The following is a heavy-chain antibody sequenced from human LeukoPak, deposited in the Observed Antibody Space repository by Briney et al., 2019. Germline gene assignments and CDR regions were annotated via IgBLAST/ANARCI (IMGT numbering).Heavy chain of an antibody. V-gene: IGHV6-1*01. Sequence: SPTLSLTCAISGDSVSSNSAAWNWLRQSPPRGLEWLGRTYYRSKWYNDHAVSVKSRITINPDTSRNQFSLQLNSVAPEDTAVYYCARYDSATGHFDYWGQGTLVTVSS. D-gene: IGHD6-13*01. CDR2: TYYRSKWYN. CDR1: GDSVSSNSAA. J-gene: IGHJ4*02. CDR3: ARYDSATGHFDY.